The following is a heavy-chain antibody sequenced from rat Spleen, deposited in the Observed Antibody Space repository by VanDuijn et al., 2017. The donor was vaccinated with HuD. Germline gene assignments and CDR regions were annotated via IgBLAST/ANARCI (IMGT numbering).Heavy chain of an antibody. Sequence: EVQLVESGGGLVQPGRSLKLSCVASGFTFNNYWMTWIRQAPGKGLEWVASISSSGDNTYYRDSVKGRFTVSRDNAKSTLYLQMDSLRSEDTATYYCATFWYYSAPFDYWGQGVMVTVSS. CDR2: ISSSGDNT. J-gene: IGHJ2*01. CDR3: ATFWYYSAPFDY. CDR1: GFTFNNYW. D-gene: IGHD1-1*01. V-gene: IGHV5-31*01.